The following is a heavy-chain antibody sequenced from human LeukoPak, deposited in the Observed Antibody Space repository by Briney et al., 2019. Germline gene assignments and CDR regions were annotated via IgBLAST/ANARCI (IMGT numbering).Heavy chain of an antibody. J-gene: IGHJ5*01. Sequence: GGSLRLSCAASGFSFNLYSINWVRQAPGKGLEWVSYISGSTTHMSYADSLKGRFTISRDNAKGSVYLQINSLRDDDTAIYYCARDRGHVWFDYWGRGTLVTVSS. V-gene: IGHV3-21*04. CDR1: GFSFNLYS. CDR3: ARDRGHVWFDY. CDR2: ISGSTTHM.